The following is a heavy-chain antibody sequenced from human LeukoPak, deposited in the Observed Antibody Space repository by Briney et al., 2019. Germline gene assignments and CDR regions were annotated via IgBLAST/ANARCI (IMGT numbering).Heavy chain of an antibody. CDR1: GGSTSSYY. CDR3: ARDSGYSYGYGFDP. V-gene: IGHV4-59*01. J-gene: IGHJ5*02. CDR2: IYYSGST. D-gene: IGHD5-18*01. Sequence: SETLSLTCTVSGGSTSSYYWGWIRQPPGKGLEWNGYIYYSGSTNYNPSLKSRVTISVDTSKNQFSLKLSSVTAADTAVYYCARDSGYSYGYGFDPWGQGTLVTVSS.